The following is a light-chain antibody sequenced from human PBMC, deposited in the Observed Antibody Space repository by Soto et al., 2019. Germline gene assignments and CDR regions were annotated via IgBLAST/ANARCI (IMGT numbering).Light chain of an antibody. Sequence: EIVMTQSPATLSVSPGERATLSCRASHSVTRNLAWYQQKPGQAPRLLIYGASTRAAGIPARFSASGSGTEFTLTISSPQSEDSAVYYCQHYSNWPPVTCGPGTKVEIK. V-gene: IGKV3D-15*01. CDR2: GAS. J-gene: IGKJ3*01. CDR1: HSVTRN. CDR3: QHYSNWPPVT.